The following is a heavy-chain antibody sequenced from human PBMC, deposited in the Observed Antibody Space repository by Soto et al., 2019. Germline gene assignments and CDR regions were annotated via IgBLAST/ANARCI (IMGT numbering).Heavy chain of an antibody. D-gene: IGHD6-19*01. CDR3: ARVGKEQWLVLYYFDY. J-gene: IGHJ4*02. CDR1: GYTFTSYG. CDR2: ISAYNGNT. Sequence: GASVKVSCKASGYTFTSYGISWVRQAPGQGLEWMGWISAYNGNTNYAQKLQGRVTMTTDTSTSTAYMELRSLRSDDTAVYYCARVGKEQWLVLYYFDYWGQGTLVTVSS. V-gene: IGHV1-18*01.